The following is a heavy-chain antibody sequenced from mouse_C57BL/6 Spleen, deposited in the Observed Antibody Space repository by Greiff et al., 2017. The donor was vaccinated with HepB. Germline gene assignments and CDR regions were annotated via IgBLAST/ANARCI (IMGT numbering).Heavy chain of an antibody. CDR1: GYTFTSYW. V-gene: IGHV1-50*01. CDR3: ERCPPYSYAMDY. D-gene: IGHD2-10*01. J-gene: IGHJ4*01. Sequence: QVQLQQPGAELVKPGASVKLSCKASGYTFTSYWMQWVKQRPGQGLEWIGEIDPSDSYTNYNQKFKGKATLTVDTSSSTAYMPLSSLTSEDSAVYYCERCPPYSYAMDYWGQGTSVTVSS. CDR2: IDPSDSYT.